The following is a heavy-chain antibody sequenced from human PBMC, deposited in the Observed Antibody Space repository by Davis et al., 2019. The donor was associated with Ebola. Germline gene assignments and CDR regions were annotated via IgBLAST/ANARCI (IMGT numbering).Heavy chain of an antibody. D-gene: IGHD2-15*01. J-gene: IGHJ4*02. V-gene: IGHV3-7*01. Sequence: GESLKISCAASGFTFSAYWMSWVRQAPGKGLEWVANIKQDGSDKYYVDSVKGRITISRDNAKNSLYLQMNSLRAEDTAVYYCATVRRASTPIYWGQGTLVTVSS. CDR1: GFTFSAYW. CDR2: IKQDGSDK. CDR3: ATVRRASTPIY.